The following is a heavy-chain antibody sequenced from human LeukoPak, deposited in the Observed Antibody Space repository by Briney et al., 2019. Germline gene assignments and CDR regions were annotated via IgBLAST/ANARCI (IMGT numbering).Heavy chain of an antibody. V-gene: IGHV4-4*07. Sequence: SETLSLTCTVSGGSISSYYWSWIRQPAGKGLEWIGRIYTSGSTNYNPSLKSRVTMSVDTSKNQFSLQLNSVTPEDTAVYYCARARGPVPAAEPFDYWGQGTLVTVSS. D-gene: IGHD2-2*01. J-gene: IGHJ4*02. CDR2: IYTSGST. CDR1: GGSISSYY. CDR3: ARARGPVPAAEPFDY.